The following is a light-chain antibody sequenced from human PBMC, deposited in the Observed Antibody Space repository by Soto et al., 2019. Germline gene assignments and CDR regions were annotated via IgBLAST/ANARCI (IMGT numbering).Light chain of an antibody. J-gene: IGKJ5*01. V-gene: IGKV3-11*01. CDR1: QTVRNNY. CDR2: DAS. Sequence: EFVLTQSPGTLSLSPGERATLSCRASQTVRNNYLAWYQQKPGQAPRLLIYDASNRATGIPARFSGSGSGTDFTLTISSLEPEDFAIYYCQQRSNWPPNFGQGTRLEIK. CDR3: QQRSNWPPN.